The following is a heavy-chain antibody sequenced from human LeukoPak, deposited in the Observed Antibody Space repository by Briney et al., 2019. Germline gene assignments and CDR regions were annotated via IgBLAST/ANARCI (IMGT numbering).Heavy chain of an antibody. J-gene: IGHJ3*02. CDR1: GYSFTNYW. CDR2: IYPGDSDT. CDR3: ARKDGYSSSSDAFDI. D-gene: IGHD6-6*01. V-gene: IGHV5-51*01. Sequence: GESLKISCKGSGYSFTNYWIVWVRQMPGKGLEWMGIIYPGDSDTRYSPSFQGQVTISADKSISTAYLQWSSLKASDTAMYYCARKDGYSSSSDAFDIWGQGTMVTVSS.